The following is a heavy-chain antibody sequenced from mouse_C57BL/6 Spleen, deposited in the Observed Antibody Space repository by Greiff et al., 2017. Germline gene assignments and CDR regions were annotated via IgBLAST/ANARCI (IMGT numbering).Heavy chain of an antibody. CDR2: IWRGGST. V-gene: IGHV2-5*01. D-gene: IGHD2-1*01. J-gene: IGHJ3*01. Sequence: VQRVESGPGLVQPSQSLSITCTVSGFSLTSYGVHWVRQSPGKGLEWLGVIWRGGSTDYNAAFMSRLSITKDNSKSQVFFKMNSLQADDTAIYYCAKNYGNYKAWFAYWGQGTLVTVSA. CDR1: GFSLTSYG. CDR3: AKNYGNYKAWFAY.